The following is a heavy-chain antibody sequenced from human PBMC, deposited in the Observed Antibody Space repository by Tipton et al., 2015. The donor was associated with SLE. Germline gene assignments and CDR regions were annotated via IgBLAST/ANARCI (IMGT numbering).Heavy chain of an antibody. CDR2: IYYSGST. J-gene: IGHJ4*02. V-gene: IGHV4-59*01. D-gene: IGHD3-3*01. CDR3: ARAGALYYDFWSGYSMGHYFDY. CDR1: GGSISSYY. Sequence: LRLSCTVSGGSISSYYWSWLRQPPGKGLEWIGYIYYSGSTKYNPSLKSRVTISVDTSKNQFSLKLSSVTAADTAVYYCARAGALYYDFWSGYSMGHYFDYWGQGTLVTVSS.